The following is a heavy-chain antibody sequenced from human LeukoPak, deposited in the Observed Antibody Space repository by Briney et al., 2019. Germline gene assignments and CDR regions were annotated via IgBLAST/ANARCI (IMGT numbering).Heavy chain of an antibody. D-gene: IGHD6-19*01. CDR3: AGSGWYGRDYFDY. V-gene: IGHV3-30-3*01. Sequence: GGSLRLSCAASGFTFSSYAMHWVRQAPGKGLEWVAVISYDGSNKYYADSVKGRFTISRDNSKNTLCLQMNSLRAEDTAVYYCAGSGWYGRDYFDYWGQGTLVTVSS. CDR1: GFTFSSYA. CDR2: ISYDGSNK. J-gene: IGHJ4*02.